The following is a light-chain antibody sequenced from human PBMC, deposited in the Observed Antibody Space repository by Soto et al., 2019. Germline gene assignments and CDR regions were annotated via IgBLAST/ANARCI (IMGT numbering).Light chain of an antibody. CDR3: QQYGNSTLT. CDR1: QSVTSSY. V-gene: IGKV3-20*01. J-gene: IGKJ4*01. Sequence: EIVLTQSPGTLSLSPGERATLSCRASQSVTSSYLAWYQQKPGQAPRLLIYGASSRATGIPDRFSGSGSGTDFTLAISRLQPDDFAVYYCQQYGNSTLTFGGGTKVEI. CDR2: GAS.